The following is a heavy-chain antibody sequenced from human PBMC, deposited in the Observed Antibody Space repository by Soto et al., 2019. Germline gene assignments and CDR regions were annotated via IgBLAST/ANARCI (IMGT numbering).Heavy chain of an antibody. CDR1: GYTFTIYA. J-gene: IGHJ3*02. CDR3: ATTYSSSWYGAFDI. D-gene: IGHD6-13*01. V-gene: IGHV1-3*01. CDR2: INAGNSNT. Sequence: QVQLVQSGAEVKKPGASVKVSCKASGYTFTIYAMHWVRQAPGQRLEWRGWINAGNSNTKYSQRFQGRVTITRDTSASIAYMELSSLRSEDTAVYYCATTYSSSWYGAFDICGQGPRVTVSS.